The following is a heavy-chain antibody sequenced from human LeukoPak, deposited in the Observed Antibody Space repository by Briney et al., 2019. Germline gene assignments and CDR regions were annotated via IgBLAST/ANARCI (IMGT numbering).Heavy chain of an antibody. D-gene: IGHD6-19*01. CDR2: INHSGST. J-gene: IGHJ4*02. Sequence: SETLSLTCAVYGGSFSGYYWSWIRQPPGKGLEWIGEINHSGSTNYNPSLKSRVTISVDTSKNQFSLKLSSVTAADTAVYYCARVLIAVAGRGVDYWGQGTLVTVSS. V-gene: IGHV4-34*01. CDR3: ARVLIAVAGRGVDY. CDR1: GGSFSGYY.